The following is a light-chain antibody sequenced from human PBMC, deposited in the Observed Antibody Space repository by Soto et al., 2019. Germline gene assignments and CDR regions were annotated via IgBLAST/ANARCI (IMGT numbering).Light chain of an antibody. V-gene: IGKV3-20*01. J-gene: IGKJ3*01. CDR2: DAS. CDR3: QQYGSSLPFT. CDR1: QSVSNF. Sequence: EIVLTQSPATLSLSPGERATLTCRASQSVSNFLAWYQHKPGQAPRLLIYDASIRAAGVPARFSGSGSGTDFSLTISSLEPEDFAIYYCQQYGSSLPFTFGPGTKVDIK.